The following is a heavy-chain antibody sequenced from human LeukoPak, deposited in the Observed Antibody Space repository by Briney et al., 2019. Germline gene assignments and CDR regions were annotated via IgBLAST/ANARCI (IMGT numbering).Heavy chain of an antibody. J-gene: IGHJ2*01. V-gene: IGHV3-9*01. CDR1: GFTFDDYA. CDR2: ISWNSGSI. CDR3: AKASGWELLRGRYFDL. D-gene: IGHD1-26*01. Sequence: PGGSLRLSCAASGFTFDDYAMHWVRQAPGKGLEWVSGISWNSGSIGYADSVKGRFTISRDNAKNSLYLQMNSLRAEDTALYYCAKASGWELLRGRYFDLWGRGTLVTVSS.